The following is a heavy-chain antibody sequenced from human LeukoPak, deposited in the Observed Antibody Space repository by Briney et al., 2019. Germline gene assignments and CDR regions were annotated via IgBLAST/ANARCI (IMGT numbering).Heavy chain of an antibody. D-gene: IGHD3-22*01. Sequence: GGSLRLSCAASGFTFSSYSMNWVRQAPGKGLEWVSYISSSSSTIYYADSVKGRFTISRDNAKNSLYLQMNSLRAEDTAVYYCARDAYYYDSSDAFDIWGQGTMVTVSS. CDR1: GFTFSSYS. J-gene: IGHJ3*02. V-gene: IGHV3-48*01. CDR3: ARDAYYYDSSDAFDI. CDR2: ISSSSSTI.